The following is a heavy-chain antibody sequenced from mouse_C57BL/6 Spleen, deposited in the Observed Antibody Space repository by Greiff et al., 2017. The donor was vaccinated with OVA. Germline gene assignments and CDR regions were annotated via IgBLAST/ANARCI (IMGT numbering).Heavy chain of an antibody. V-gene: IGHV1-53*01. J-gene: IGHJ3*01. CDR1: GYTFTSYW. CDR2: INPSNGGT. CDR3: ARGTGQLRSWFAY. Sequence: QVQLQQPGTELVKPGASVKLSCKASGYTFTSYWMHWVKQRPGQGLEWIGNINPSNGGTNYNEKFKSKATLTVDKSSSTAYMRLSSLTSEDSAVYYGARGTGQLRSWFAYWGQGTLVTVSA. D-gene: IGHD3-2*02.